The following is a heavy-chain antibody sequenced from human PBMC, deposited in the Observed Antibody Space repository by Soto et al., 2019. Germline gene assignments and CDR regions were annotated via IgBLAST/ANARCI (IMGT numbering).Heavy chain of an antibody. CDR3: AYPIAVADYYYYGMDV. V-gene: IGHV1-69*13. CDR2: IIPIFGTA. Sequence: ASVAVSCKASGCTFSSYASRWVRQAPGQGLEWMGGIIPIFGTANYAQKFQGRVTITADESTSTAYMELSSLRSEDTAVYYCAYPIAVADYYYYGMDVWGQGTMVTVSS. D-gene: IGHD6-19*01. J-gene: IGHJ6*02. CDR1: GCTFSSYA.